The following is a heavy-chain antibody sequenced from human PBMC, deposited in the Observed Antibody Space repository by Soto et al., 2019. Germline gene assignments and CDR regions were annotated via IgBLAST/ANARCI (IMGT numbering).Heavy chain of an antibody. CDR2: IYYSGST. J-gene: IGHJ4*02. Sequence: SETLSLTCTVSGGSISSGGYYWSWIRQHPGKGLEWIGYIYYSGSTYYNPSLKSRVTISVDTSKNQFSLKLSSVTAADTAVYYCARDRIFGVGFGYFDYWGQGTLVTVSS. CDR1: GGSISSGGYY. D-gene: IGHD3-3*02. V-gene: IGHV4-31*03. CDR3: ARDRIFGVGFGYFDY.